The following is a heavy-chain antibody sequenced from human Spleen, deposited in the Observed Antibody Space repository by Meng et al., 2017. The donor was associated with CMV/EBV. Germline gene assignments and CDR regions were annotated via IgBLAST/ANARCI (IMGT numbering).Heavy chain of an antibody. J-gene: IGHJ6*02. D-gene: IGHD2/OR15-2a*01. CDR3: ARDFPYETLISAGSYAMDV. CDR2: ISSSGNTI. CDR1: EFSFRNYP. V-gene: IGHV3-48*04. Sequence: GGSLRLSCEASEFSFRNYPMNWVRQAPGKGLEWVSYISSSGNTIFYADSVRGRFTISRDNAKNSLYLQMNSLRVEDTAVYYCARDFPYETLISAGSYAMDVWGQGTTVTVSS.